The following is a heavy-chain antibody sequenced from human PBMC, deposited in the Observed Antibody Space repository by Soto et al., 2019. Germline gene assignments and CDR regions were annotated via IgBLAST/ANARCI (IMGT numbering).Heavy chain of an antibody. Sequence: PSETLSLTCTVSGGSISSGDYYWSWIRQPPGKGLEWIGYIYYSGSTYYNPSLKSRVTISVDTSKNQFSLKLSSVTAADTAVYYCARDGYYDSEFRYYWFDPWGQGTLVTVSS. D-gene: IGHD3-22*01. J-gene: IGHJ5*02. CDR3: ARDGYYDSEFRYYWFDP. CDR2: IYYSGST. CDR1: GGSISSGDYY. V-gene: IGHV4-30-4*01.